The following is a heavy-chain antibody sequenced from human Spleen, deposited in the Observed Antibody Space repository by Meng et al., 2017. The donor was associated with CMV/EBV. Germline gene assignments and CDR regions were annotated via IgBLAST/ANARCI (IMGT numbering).Heavy chain of an antibody. CDR1: GYTFTSYD. Sequence: ASVKVSCKASGYTFTSYDINWVRQATGQGLEWMGWMNPNSGNTGYAQKFQGRVTMTRNTSISTAYMELSSLRSEDTAVYYCARDDTPRVGALYYYGLDVWGQGTTVTVS. CDR3: ARDDTPRVGALYYYGLDV. CDR2: MNPNSGNT. J-gene: IGHJ6*02. V-gene: IGHV1-8*01. D-gene: IGHD1-26*01.